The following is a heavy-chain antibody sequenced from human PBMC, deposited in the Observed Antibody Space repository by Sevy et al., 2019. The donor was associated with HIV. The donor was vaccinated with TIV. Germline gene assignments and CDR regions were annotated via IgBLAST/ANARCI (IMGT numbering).Heavy chain of an antibody. CDR1: GGTFSSYA. CDR2: IIPIFGTA. CDR3: ARGLVYCGGDCFDY. Sequence: ASVKVSCKASGGTFSSYAISWVRQAPGQGLEWMGGIIPIFGTANYAQKFQGRVTITADKSTSTAYMELSSLRSEDTAVYYCARGLVYCGGDCFDYWGLGTLVTVSS. J-gene: IGHJ4*02. V-gene: IGHV1-69*06. D-gene: IGHD2-21*02.